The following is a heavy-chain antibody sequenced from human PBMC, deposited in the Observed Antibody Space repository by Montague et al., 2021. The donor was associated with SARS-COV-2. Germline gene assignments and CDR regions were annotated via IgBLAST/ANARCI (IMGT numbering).Heavy chain of an antibody. CDR1: GGSISSSSYY. Sequence: SETLSLTCTVSGGSISSSSYYWGWIRQPPEKGLEWIGCIYYSGSTYYNLSLKSRVSISVDTSKNQFSLKLSSVTAADTAVYYCARQENSSGWFKPDAFDIWGQGTMVTVSS. D-gene: IGHD6-19*01. CDR3: ARQENSSGWFKPDAFDI. CDR2: IYYSGST. J-gene: IGHJ3*02. V-gene: IGHV4-39*01.